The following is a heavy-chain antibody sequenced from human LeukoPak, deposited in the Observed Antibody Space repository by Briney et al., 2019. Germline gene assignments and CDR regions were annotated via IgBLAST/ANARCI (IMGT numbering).Heavy chain of an antibody. D-gene: IGHD5-12*01. Sequence: SETLSLTCAVYGGSFSGYYWSWIRQPPGKGLEWIGEINHSGSTNYNPSLKSRVTISVDTSKNQFSLKLSSATAAGTAVYYCARGLRYSGYVGLNWFDPWGQGTLVTVSS. J-gene: IGHJ5*02. CDR1: GGSFSGYY. CDR3: ARGLRYSGYVGLNWFDP. V-gene: IGHV4-34*01. CDR2: INHSGST.